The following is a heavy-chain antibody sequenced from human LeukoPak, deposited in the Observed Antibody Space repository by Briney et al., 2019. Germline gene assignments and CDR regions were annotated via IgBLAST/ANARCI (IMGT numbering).Heavy chain of an antibody. D-gene: IGHD2-2*01. Sequence: GGSLRLSCAASGFIFTNAWMSWVRQAPGKGLEWVGRITSRADGGTTDYAAPVKDRFTISRDESKNTLYLQMNSLKTEDTAVYYCTTHPFSPTDASWGQGTLVTVSS. CDR3: TTHPFSPTDAS. V-gene: IGHV3-15*01. CDR2: ITSRADGGTT. J-gene: IGHJ5*02. CDR1: GFIFTNAW.